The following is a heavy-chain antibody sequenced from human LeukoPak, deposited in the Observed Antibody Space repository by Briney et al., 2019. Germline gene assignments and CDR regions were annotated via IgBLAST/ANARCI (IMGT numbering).Heavy chain of an antibody. Sequence: SETLSLTCTVSGGSISSSSYYWGWIRQPPGKGLEWIGSIYYSGSTYYNPSLKSRVTISVDTSKNQFSLKLSSVTAADTAVYYCARRGGYCSGGSCELDYWGQGTLVTVSS. CDR3: ARRGGYCSGGSCELDY. CDR1: GGSISSSSYY. V-gene: IGHV4-39*01. D-gene: IGHD2-15*01. J-gene: IGHJ4*02. CDR2: IYYSGST.